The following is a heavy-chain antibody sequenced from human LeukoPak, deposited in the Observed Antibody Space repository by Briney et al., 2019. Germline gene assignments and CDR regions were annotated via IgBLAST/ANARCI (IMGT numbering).Heavy chain of an antibody. CDR3: ARPATPRKYCSSTSCPEGWFDP. CDR1: GYSFTSYW. Sequence: GESLKISCKGSGYSFTSYWIVWVRQMPGKGLEWMGIIYPGDSDTRYSPSFQGQVTISADKSISTAYLQWSSLKASDTAMYYCARPATPRKYCSSTSCPEGWFDPWGQGTLVTVSS. J-gene: IGHJ5*02. CDR2: IYPGDSDT. V-gene: IGHV5-51*01. D-gene: IGHD2-2*01.